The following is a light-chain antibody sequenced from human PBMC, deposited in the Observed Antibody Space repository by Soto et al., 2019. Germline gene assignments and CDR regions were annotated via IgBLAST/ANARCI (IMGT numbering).Light chain of an antibody. CDR2: EGS. J-gene: IGLJ1*01. CDR3: CSYAGSSTFD. V-gene: IGLV2-23*03. CDR1: SSDVGGYNL. Sequence: QSALTQPASASGSPGQSITISCTGTSSDVGGYNLVSWYQQHPGKAPKLLIYEGSKRPSGVSNRFSGSKSGNTASLTISGLQAEDEADYYCCSYAGSSTFDFGTGTKLTVL.